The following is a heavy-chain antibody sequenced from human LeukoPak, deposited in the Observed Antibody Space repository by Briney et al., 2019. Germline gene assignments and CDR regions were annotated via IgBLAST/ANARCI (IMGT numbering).Heavy chain of an antibody. V-gene: IGHV3-23*01. D-gene: IGHD2-2*01. CDR1: GFTISSYA. Sequence: PGGSLRLSCAASGFTISSYAMSWVRQPPGKGLEWVSAISGSGGSTYYADSVKGRFTISRDNSKNTLYLQMNSLRAEDTAVYYCAKGRGYCSSTSCWRTFDYWGQGTLVTVSS. CDR2: ISGSGGST. CDR3: AKGRGYCSSTSCWRTFDY. J-gene: IGHJ4*02.